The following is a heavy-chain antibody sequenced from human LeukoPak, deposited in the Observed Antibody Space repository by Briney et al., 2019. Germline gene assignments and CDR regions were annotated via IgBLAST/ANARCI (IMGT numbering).Heavy chain of an antibody. CDR3: ATGVPAAMLPYYFDY. V-gene: IGHV1-24*01. CDR2: FDPEDGET. CDR1: GYTLTELS. J-gene: IGHJ4*02. Sequence: HRASVKVSCKVSGYTLTELSMHWVRQAPVKGLEWMGGFDPEDGETIYAQKFQGRVTMTEDTSTDTAYMELSSLRSEDTAVYYCATGVPAAMLPYYFDYWGQGTLVTVSS. D-gene: IGHD2-2*01.